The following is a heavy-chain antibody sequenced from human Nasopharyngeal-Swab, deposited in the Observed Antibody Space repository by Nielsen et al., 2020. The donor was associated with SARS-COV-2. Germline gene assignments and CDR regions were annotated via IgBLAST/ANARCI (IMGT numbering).Heavy chain of an antibody. CDR3: ARGTSNYYDSSGTIDY. CDR2: INHSGST. Sequence: WIRQPPGKGLEWIGEINHSGSTNYNPSLKSRVTISVDTSKNQFSLKLSSVTAAGTAVYYCARGTSNYYDSSGTIDYWGQGTLVTVSS. J-gene: IGHJ4*02. D-gene: IGHD3-22*01. V-gene: IGHV4-34*01.